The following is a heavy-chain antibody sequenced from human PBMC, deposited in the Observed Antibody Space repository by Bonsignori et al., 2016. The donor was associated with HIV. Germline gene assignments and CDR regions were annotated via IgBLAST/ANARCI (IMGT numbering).Heavy chain of an antibody. CDR3: AKGAYCSGGSCYWVFDY. CDR2: ISGSGGST. V-gene: IGHV3-23*01. Sequence: VRQAPGKGLEWVSAISGSGGSTYYADSVKGRFTISRDNSKNTLYLQMNSLRAEDTAVYYCAKGAYCSGGSCYWVFDYWGQGTLVTVSS. J-gene: IGHJ4*02. D-gene: IGHD2-15*01.